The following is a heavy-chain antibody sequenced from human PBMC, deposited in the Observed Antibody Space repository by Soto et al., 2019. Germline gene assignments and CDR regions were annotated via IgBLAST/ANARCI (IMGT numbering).Heavy chain of an antibody. D-gene: IGHD2-15*01. CDR2: IIPTSGTA. CDR3: ARGQGYCSGGICYYYYYGMDV. V-gene: IGHV1-69*13. J-gene: IGHJ6*02. Sequence: VKVSCKASGGSFSSDAFGWVRQAPGQGLEWMGGIIPTSGTANYAQRFQGRATITADESTSTAYMELSSLTSEDTAVYFCARGQGYCSGGICYYYYYGMDVWGQGTTVTVSS. CDR1: GGSFSSDA.